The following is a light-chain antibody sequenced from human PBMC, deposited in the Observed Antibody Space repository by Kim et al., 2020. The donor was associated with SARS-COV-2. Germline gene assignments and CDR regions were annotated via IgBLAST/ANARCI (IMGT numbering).Light chain of an antibody. V-gene: IGLV3-19*01. J-gene: IGLJ2*01. CDR2: GRN. Sequence: SSELTQDPAVSVALGQTVTMTCQGDSLRSQFANWYQQSPGQSPVLVLHGRNSRPSGIPDRFSGSSSGDTASLTITGAQAEDEADYYCTSRDSSGYLVIFG. CDR1: SLRSQF. CDR3: TSRDSSGYLVI.